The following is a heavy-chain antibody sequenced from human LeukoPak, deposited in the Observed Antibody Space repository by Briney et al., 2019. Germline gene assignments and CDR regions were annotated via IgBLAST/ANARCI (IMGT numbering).Heavy chain of an antibody. V-gene: IGHV6-1*01. CDR3: AREGDWAGTAY. J-gene: IGHJ4*02. CDR1: GDSVSSKSAC. D-gene: IGHD3/OR15-3a*01. CDR2: TCYRSRWGS. Sequence: SQTLSLTCAISGDSVSSKSACWTWIRQSPSSGLEWLGRTCYRSRWGSDYAPSLKGRISIKADTSKNQFSLQLNSVTPEDTAVYYCAREGDWAGTAYWGQGTLVAVSA.